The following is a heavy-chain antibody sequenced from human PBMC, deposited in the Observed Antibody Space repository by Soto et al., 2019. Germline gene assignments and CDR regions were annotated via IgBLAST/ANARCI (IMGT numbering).Heavy chain of an antibody. CDR3: ARDAGVMDV. J-gene: IGHJ6*02. D-gene: IGHD3-10*01. CDR1: GFTFSSYE. V-gene: IGHV3-48*03. Sequence: GGSLRLSCAASGFTFSSYEMNWVRQAPGKGLEWVSYISSSGSTTYYADSVKGRFTISRDNAKNSLYLQMNSLRAEDTAVYYCARDAGVMDVWGQGTTVTVSS. CDR2: ISSSGSTT.